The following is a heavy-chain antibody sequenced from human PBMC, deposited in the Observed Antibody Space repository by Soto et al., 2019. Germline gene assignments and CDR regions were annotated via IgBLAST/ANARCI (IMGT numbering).Heavy chain of an antibody. D-gene: IGHD2-15*01. J-gene: IGHJ4*02. CDR1: GYTFTNYY. CDR2: IDPSGGST. CDR3: ARGYCSGGSCYVVGVNFDY. V-gene: IGHV1-46*03. Sequence: GASVKVSCKASGYTFTNYYIHWVRQAPGQGLEWMGIIDPSGGSTSYAQKFQGRVTMTRDTSTSTVYMELSSLRSEDTAVYYCARGYCSGGSCYVVGVNFDYWGQGTLVTVSS.